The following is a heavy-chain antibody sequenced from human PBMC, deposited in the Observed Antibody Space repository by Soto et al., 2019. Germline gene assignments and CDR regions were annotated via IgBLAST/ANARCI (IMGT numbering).Heavy chain of an antibody. Sequence: QITLKESGPTLVKPTQTLTLTCTFSAFSLSTSGVGVGWIRQPPGKDLEWLTFIYWYDDKRYSPSLKIRLTITKDTSKKQVVLTMTNMDPVDTATYYCARLVASGITYYFDSWGQGTLVTVSS. CDR3: ARLVASGITYYFDS. V-gene: IGHV2-5*01. J-gene: IGHJ4*02. CDR1: AFSLSTSGVG. CDR2: IYWYDDK. D-gene: IGHD2-21*01.